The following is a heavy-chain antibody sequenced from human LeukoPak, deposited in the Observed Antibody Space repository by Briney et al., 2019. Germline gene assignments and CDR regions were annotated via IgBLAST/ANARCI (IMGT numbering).Heavy chain of an antibody. Sequence: GGSLRLSCAASGFTFSSYAMSWVRQAPGKGLEWVSGISGSGDNTYYADSVKGRFTISRDNSKNTLYVQVNSLRAEDTAVYYCARAPLIVVVTFDYWGQGTLVTVSS. J-gene: IGHJ4*02. D-gene: IGHD2-21*02. V-gene: IGHV3-23*01. CDR2: ISGSGDNT. CDR3: ARAPLIVVVTFDY. CDR1: GFTFSSYA.